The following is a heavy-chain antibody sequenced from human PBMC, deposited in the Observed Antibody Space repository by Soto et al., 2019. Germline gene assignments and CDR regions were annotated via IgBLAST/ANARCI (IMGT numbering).Heavy chain of an antibody. V-gene: IGHV1-2*02. CDR2: INPDNGGT. Sequence: SVKVSCKASGYTFTDYFIHWVRQAPGQGLEWMGWINPDNGGTVYAQKFQGRIAMARDTPVSTVYMELSGLRSGDTAVYYCTRSTQYSASLEFDFWGQGTLVTVSS. CDR3: TRSTQYSASLEFDF. CDR1: GYTFTDYF. J-gene: IGHJ4*02. D-gene: IGHD5-12*01.